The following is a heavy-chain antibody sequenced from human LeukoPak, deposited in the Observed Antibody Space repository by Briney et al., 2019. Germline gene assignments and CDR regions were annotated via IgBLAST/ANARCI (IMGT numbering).Heavy chain of an antibody. J-gene: IGHJ4*02. V-gene: IGHV4-39*07. CDR1: GGSISSSSYY. D-gene: IGHD6-19*01. Sequence: PSETLSLTCTVSGGSISSSSYYWGWIRQPPGKGLEWIGSIYYSGSTYYNPSLKSRVTISVDTSKNQFSPKLSSVTAADTAVYYCARGRSSGGSNDYWGQGTLVTVSS. CDR3: ARGRSSGGSNDY. CDR2: IYYSGST.